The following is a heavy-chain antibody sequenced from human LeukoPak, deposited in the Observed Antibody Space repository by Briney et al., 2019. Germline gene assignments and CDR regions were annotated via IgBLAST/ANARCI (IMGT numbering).Heavy chain of an antibody. V-gene: IGHV3-21*01. CDR2: ISSSSYI. CDR3: ARGYHDY. J-gene: IGHJ4*02. D-gene: IGHD3-16*02. CDR1: GFTFSSYS. Sequence: GGSLRLSCAASGFTFSSYSMNWVRQAPGKGLEWVSSISSSSYIYYADSVKGRFTISRDNAKNSLYLQMNSLRADDTAVYYCARGYHDYWGQGTLVTVSS.